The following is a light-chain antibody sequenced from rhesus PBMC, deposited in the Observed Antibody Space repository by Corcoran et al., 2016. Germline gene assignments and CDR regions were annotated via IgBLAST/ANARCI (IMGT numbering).Light chain of an antibody. CDR3: MQAIEFPPT. CDR2: EVS. J-gene: IGKJ1*01. CDR1: QSLLDSEDGNNY. V-gene: IGKV2-104*02. Sequence: DIVMTQTPLSLSVTPGEPAPISCRSRQSLLDSEDGNNYLDWYLQKPGQSPQLFIYEVSTRASGVPDRFSGGGSDTDFTLKISRVEAEDVGVYYCMQAIEFPPTFGLGTKVEIK.